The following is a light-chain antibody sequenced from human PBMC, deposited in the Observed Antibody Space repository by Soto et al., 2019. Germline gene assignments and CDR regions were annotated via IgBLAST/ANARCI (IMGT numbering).Light chain of an antibody. Sequence: QSALTQPASVSGSPGQSLTISCTGTTSDIGFYDYVSWYQQYPGKAPKLLIYGVTIRPSGISNRFSGSKSGSTASLTISGLRDQDEADYYFSSYSGSSYYVFGRGTRSPS. CDR1: TSDIGFYDY. J-gene: IGLJ1*01. CDR3: SSYSGSSYYV. V-gene: IGLV2-14*01. CDR2: GVT.